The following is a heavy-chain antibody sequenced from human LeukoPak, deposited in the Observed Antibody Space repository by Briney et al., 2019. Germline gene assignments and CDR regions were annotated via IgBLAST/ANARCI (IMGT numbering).Heavy chain of an antibody. CDR2: ISYDGSNK. CDR1: GFTFSSYA. Sequence: GGSLRLSCAASGFTFSSYAMHWVRQAPGKGLEWVAVISYDGSNKYYADSVKGRFTISRDNSKNTLYLQMNSLRAEDTAVYYCARDWQQEEGTHAFDIWGQGTMVTVSS. V-gene: IGHV3-30-3*01. J-gene: IGHJ3*02. CDR3: ARDWQQEEGTHAFDI. D-gene: IGHD6-13*01.